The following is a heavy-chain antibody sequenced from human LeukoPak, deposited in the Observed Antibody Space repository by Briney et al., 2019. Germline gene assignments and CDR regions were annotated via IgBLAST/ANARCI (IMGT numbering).Heavy chain of an antibody. CDR1: GFTFTNYA. CDR3: AKDIAPHHN. J-gene: IGHJ4*02. D-gene: IGHD6-13*01. V-gene: IGHV3-23*01. CDR2: ISGSGGST. Sequence: GGSLRLSCAASGFTFTNYAMSWVRQAPGKGLEWVSAISGSGGSTYYADSVKGRFTIPRDNSKNTLYLQMNSLRAEDTAVYYCAKDIAPHHNWGQRTLATVSS.